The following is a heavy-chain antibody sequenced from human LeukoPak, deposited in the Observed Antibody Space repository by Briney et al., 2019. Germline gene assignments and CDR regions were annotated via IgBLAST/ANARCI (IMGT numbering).Heavy chain of an antibody. Sequence: GRSLRLSCAASGFTFSNYGMHWVRRAPGKGLEWVTTISHDGTNKNYADSVKGRFTISRDNSKNTLYLQMNSLRAEDTAVYYCAKPSSSGYYDYYYYMDVWGKGTTVTVSS. D-gene: IGHD3-22*01. CDR3: AKPSSSGYYDYYYYMDV. V-gene: IGHV3-30*18. J-gene: IGHJ6*03. CDR1: GFTFSNYG. CDR2: ISHDGTNK.